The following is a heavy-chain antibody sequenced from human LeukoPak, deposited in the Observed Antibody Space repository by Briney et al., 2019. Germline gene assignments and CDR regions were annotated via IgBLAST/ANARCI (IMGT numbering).Heavy chain of an antibody. D-gene: IGHD3-3*01. CDR1: GYSISSGYY. CDR3: ARANYDFWSGYWHDAFDI. J-gene: IGHJ3*02. Sequence: SETLSLTCAVSGYSISSGYYWGWIRQPPGKGLEWIGSIYHSGSTYYNPSLKSRVTISVDTSKNQFSLKLSSVTAADTAVYYCARANYDFWSGYWHDAFDIWGQGTMVTVSS. CDR2: IYHSGST. V-gene: IGHV4-38-2*01.